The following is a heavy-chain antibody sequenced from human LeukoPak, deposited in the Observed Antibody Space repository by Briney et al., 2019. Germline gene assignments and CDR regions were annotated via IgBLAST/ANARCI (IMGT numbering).Heavy chain of an antibody. CDR3: ARVAYYYYYMDV. Sequence: GGSLRLSCAASGFTFSSYWMSWVRQAPGKGLEWVANIKQDGSEKYYVDSVKGRFTISRDNAKNSLFLQMNSLRADDTAVYYCARVAYYYYYMDVWGKGTTVTVSS. V-gene: IGHV3-7*04. CDR1: GFTFSSYW. CDR2: IKQDGSEK. J-gene: IGHJ6*03.